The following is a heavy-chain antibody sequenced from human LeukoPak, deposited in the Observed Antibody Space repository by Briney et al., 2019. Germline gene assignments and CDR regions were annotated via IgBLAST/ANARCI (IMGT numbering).Heavy chain of an antibody. V-gene: IGHV3-33*01. Sequence: GGSLRLSCAASGFTFSSYGMHWVRQAPGKGLEWVAVIWYDGSNKYYADSVKGRFTISRDNSKNTLYLQMNSLRAEDTAVYYCARELSVEDGMDVWGQGTTVTVSS. CDR3: ARELSVEDGMDV. J-gene: IGHJ6*02. D-gene: IGHD2/OR15-2a*01. CDR1: GFTFSSYG. CDR2: IWYDGSNK.